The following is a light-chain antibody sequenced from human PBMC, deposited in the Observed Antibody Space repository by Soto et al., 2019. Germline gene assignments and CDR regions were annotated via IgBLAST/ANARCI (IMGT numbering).Light chain of an antibody. J-gene: IGKJ2*01. CDR2: DAS. Sequence: DIQMTQSPSSLSASVGDRVTITCQASQDISNYLNWYKQKPGKAPKLLIYDASNLETGVPSRFSGSGSGTDFTFTISSLQAEDIATYYCQQYDNLPYTFGQGTKLEIK. CDR1: QDISNY. CDR3: QQYDNLPYT. V-gene: IGKV1-33*01.